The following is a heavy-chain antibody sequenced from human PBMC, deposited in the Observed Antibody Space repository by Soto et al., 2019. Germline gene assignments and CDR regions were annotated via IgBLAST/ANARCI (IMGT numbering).Heavy chain of an antibody. CDR3: ARLWFGEFSPYFDY. J-gene: IGHJ4*02. V-gene: IGHV4-39*01. D-gene: IGHD3-10*01. CDR1: AGSISSSSYY. Sequence: SEPLSLTCTVSAGSISSSSYYRGWIRQPPGKGLEWIGSIYYSGSTYYNPSLKSRVTISVDTSKNQFSLKLSSVTAADTAVYYCARLWFGEFSPYFDYWGQGTLVTVS. CDR2: IYYSGST.